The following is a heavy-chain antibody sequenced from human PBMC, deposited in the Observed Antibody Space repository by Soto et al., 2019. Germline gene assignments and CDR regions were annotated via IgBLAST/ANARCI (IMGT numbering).Heavy chain of an antibody. CDR3: AVDIEVTGMGHYYFDY. J-gene: IGHJ4*02. CDR2: IYADGTT. D-gene: IGHD2-15*01. CDR1: GFTVSSNY. Sequence: EVQLVDSGGGLVRTGGSLRLSCAASGFTVSSNYISWVRQAPGKGLEWVSVIYADGTTYYADSVKDRFPISRDNSKNTVSLQMSSLRAEDTAVYYCAVDIEVTGMGHYYFDYWGQGALVTVSS. V-gene: IGHV3-66*01.